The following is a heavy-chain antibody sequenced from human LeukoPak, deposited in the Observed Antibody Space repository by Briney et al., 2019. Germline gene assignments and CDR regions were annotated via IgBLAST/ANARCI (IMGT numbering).Heavy chain of an antibody. Sequence: SETLSLTCAVYGGSFKGYYWSWIRQPPGKGREWIGEINHIGITNYNPYLKSRVTISVDTSQNQFSLKLISVTATDTAVYYCARGPDYDYIWGSYRRSNWFDPWGQGTLVTVSS. V-gene: IGHV4-34*01. D-gene: IGHD3-16*02. CDR2: INHIGIT. CDR1: GGSFKGYY. CDR3: ARGPDYDYIWGSYRRSNWFDP. J-gene: IGHJ5*02.